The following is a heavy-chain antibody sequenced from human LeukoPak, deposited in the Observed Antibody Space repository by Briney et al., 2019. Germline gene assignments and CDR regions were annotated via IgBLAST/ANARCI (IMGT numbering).Heavy chain of an antibody. J-gene: IGHJ4*02. CDR2: ISYDGSNK. CDR3: AREGYDILTGYRYFDY. V-gene: IGHV3-30*04. D-gene: IGHD3-9*01. CDR1: GFTFSSYA. Sequence: PGGSLRLSCAASGFTFSSYAMHWVRQAPGKGLEWVAVISYDGSNKYYADSVKGRFTISRDNSKNTLYLQMNSLRAEDTAVYYCAREGYDILTGYRYFDYWGQGTLVTVSS.